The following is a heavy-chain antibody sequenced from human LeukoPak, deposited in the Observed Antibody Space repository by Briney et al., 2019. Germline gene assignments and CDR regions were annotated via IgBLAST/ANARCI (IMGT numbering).Heavy chain of an antibody. CDR3: ARETYSSGTFGY. CDR1: GGSISSYY. CDR2: IYYSGNT. Sequence: PSETLSLTCTVSGGSISSYYWSWIRQPPGKGLEWIGYIYYSGNTNYNPSLKSRVTISVDTSKNQFSLKLSSVTAADTAVYYCARETYSSGTFGYWGQGTLVTVSS. J-gene: IGHJ4*02. V-gene: IGHV4-59*01. D-gene: IGHD6-19*01.